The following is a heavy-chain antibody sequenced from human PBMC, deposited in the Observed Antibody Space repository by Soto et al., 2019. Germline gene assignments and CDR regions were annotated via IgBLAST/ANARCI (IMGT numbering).Heavy chain of an antibody. J-gene: IGHJ4*02. CDR2: IHHDGST. CDR3: ATYDVGTIIQDY. Sequence: SETLSLTCAISGGSSSSHSKSWVRQPPGKGLEWIGEIHHDGSTNYNPSLKSRVTISGDTSKNHFSLELSSVTAADTAVYYCATYDVGTIIQDYWGQGTLVTV. V-gene: IGHV4-34*01. D-gene: IGHD2-21*02. CDR1: GGSSSSHS.